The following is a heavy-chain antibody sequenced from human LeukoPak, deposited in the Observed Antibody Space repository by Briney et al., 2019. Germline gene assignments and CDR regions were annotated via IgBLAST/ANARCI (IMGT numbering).Heavy chain of an antibody. V-gene: IGHV3-23*01. Sequence: PGGSLRLSCAASGFTFSSYAMSWVRQAPGKGLEWVSAISGSGGSTYYADSVKGRFTISRDNSKNTLYLQMNSLRAEDTAVCYCAKGTVSFPYYFDYWGQGILVTVSS. CDR3: AKGTVSFPYYFDY. CDR1: GFTFSSYA. J-gene: IGHJ4*02. CDR2: ISGSGGST. D-gene: IGHD1-1*01.